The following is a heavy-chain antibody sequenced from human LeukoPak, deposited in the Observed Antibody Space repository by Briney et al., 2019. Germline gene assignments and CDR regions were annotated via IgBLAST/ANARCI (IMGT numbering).Heavy chain of an antibody. J-gene: IGHJ6*03. D-gene: IGHD6-6*01. V-gene: IGHV3-11*04. Sequence: GGSLRLSCAASGFTFGDYYMTWIRQAPGKGLQWVSYISSSGSTIYYADSVKGRFTISRDNAKNSLYLQMNSLRAEDTAVYYCARVSSSGYYYYYYMDVWGKGTTVTVSS. CDR3: ARVSSSGYYYYYYMDV. CDR2: ISSSGSTI. CDR1: GFTFGDYY.